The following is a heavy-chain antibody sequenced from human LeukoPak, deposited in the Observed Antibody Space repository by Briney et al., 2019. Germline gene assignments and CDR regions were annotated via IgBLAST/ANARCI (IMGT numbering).Heavy chain of an antibody. V-gene: IGHV4-39*01. CDR3: ARIWYSIYYHYYMDV. Sequence: PSETLSLTCTVSGGSIGSSSYYWGWIRQPPGKGLEWIATIYYRGSTYYNPSLKSRVTISVDTSKNQFSLKLSSVTAADTAVYYCARIWYSIYYHYYMDVWGKGTTVTVSS. J-gene: IGHJ6*03. CDR1: GGSIGSSSYY. CDR2: IYYRGST. D-gene: IGHD1-26*01.